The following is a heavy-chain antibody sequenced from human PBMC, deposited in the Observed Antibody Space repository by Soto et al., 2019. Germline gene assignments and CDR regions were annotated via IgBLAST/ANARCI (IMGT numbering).Heavy chain of an antibody. V-gene: IGHV3-74*01. D-gene: IGHD3-3*01. CDR3: ARDQYYDFWSGYYNPYDFDY. CDR1: GFTFSSYW. CDR2: INSDGSST. Sequence: GGSLRLSCAASGFTFSSYWMHWVRQAPGKGLVWVSRINSDGSSTSYADSVKGRFTISRDNAKNTLYLQMNSLRAEDTAVYYCARDQYYDFWSGYYNPYDFDYWGQGTLVTVSS. J-gene: IGHJ4*02.